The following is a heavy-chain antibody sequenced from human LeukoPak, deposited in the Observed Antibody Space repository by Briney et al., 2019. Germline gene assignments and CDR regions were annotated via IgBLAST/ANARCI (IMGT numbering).Heavy chain of an antibody. CDR2: IYTSGST. D-gene: IGHD3-22*01. CDR1: GGSISSYY. CDR3: ASVPYDSSGYYNDAFDI. J-gene: IGHJ3*02. V-gene: IGHV4-4*07. Sequence: KPSETLSLTCTVSGGSISSYYWSWIRQPAGKGLEWIGRIYTSGSTNYNPSLKSRVTMSVDTSKNQFSLKLSSVTAADTAVYYCASVPYDSSGYYNDAFDIWGQGTMVTVSS.